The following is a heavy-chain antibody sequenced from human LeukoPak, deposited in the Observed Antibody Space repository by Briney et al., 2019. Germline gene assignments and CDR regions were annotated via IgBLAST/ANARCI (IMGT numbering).Heavy chain of an antibody. J-gene: IGHJ4*02. CDR1: GFTFSSYS. CDR2: INHSSSNI. D-gene: IGHD3-10*01. Sequence: GGSLRLSCEASGFTFSSYSMNWVRQAPGKGLEWVSSINHSSSNIYYADSVKGRFTISRDNAKNSLYLQMNSLRADDTAVYYCARGSSPVLLWLGSWSQGTLVTVSS. CDR3: ARGSSPVLLWLGS. V-gene: IGHV3-21*01.